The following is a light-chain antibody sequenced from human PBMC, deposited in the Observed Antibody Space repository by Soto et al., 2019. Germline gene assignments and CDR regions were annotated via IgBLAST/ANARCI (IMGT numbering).Light chain of an antibody. CDR3: PQYGSTPPVYT. CDR1: QSVSSSY. V-gene: IGKV3-20*01. CDR2: GAS. Sequence: EIVLTQSPGTLSLSPGDRATLSCRASQSVSSSYLAWYQQKPGQAPRLLIYGASSRATGIPDRFSGSGSGIDFSLTIRRLGAEDLEVHYCPQYGSTPPVYTFGQGTKLDIK. J-gene: IGKJ2*01.